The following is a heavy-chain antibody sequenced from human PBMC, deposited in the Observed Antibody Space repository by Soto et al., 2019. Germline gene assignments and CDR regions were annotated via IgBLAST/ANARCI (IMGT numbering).Heavy chain of an antibody. CDR1: GGSFSGYY. J-gene: IGHJ4*02. CDR2: INHSGST. V-gene: IGHV4-34*01. CDR3: ARSPTLCSGGSCYYYDY. D-gene: IGHD2-15*01. Sequence: KPSETLSLTCAVYGGSFSGYYWSWIRQPPGKGLEWIGEINHSGSTNYNPSLKSRVTISVDTSKNQFSLKLSSVTAADTAVYYCARSPTLCSGGSCYYYDYWGQGTLVTV.